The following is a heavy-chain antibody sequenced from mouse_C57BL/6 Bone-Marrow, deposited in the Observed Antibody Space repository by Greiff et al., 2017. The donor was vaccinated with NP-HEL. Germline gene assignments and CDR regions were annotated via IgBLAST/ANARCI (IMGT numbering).Heavy chain of an antibody. CDR1: GYTFTSYT. CDR3: ARSRLRRGGFAY. J-gene: IGHJ3*01. D-gene: IGHD2-2*01. CDR2: INPSSGYT. Sequence: QVQLQQSGAELARPGASVKMSCKASGYTFTSYTMHWVKQRPGQGLEWIGYINPSSGYTKYNQKFKDKATLTADKSSSTAYMQLSSLTSEDSAVYYCARSRLRRGGFAYWGQGTLVTVSA. V-gene: IGHV1-4*01.